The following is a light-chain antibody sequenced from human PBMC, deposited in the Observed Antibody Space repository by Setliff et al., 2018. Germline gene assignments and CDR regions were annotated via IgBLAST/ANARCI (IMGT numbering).Light chain of an antibody. CDR2: DVS. Sequence: QSALTQPPSASGPPGQSVTISCTGTSSDVGGYNYVSWYQQHPGKAPKLMIYDVSNRPSGVSNRFSGSKSANTASLTISGLQAEDEADYYCSSYAGSSTLYVFGTGTKVTVL. CDR3: SSYAGSSTLYV. J-gene: IGLJ1*01. CDR1: SSDVGGYNY. V-gene: IGLV2-14*03.